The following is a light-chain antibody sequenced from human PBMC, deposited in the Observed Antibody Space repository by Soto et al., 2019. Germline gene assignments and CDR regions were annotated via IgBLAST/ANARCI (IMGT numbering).Light chain of an antibody. Sequence: DIQMTQSPSTLSGSVGDRVTITCRASQTISSWLAWYQQKPGKAPKLLIFDASDLASGVSSRFSGSGSGAEFTLTISSLQADDFATYYCQQYASYPYTFGRGTRLEIK. V-gene: IGKV1-5*01. CDR1: QTISSW. CDR3: QQYASYPYT. CDR2: DAS. J-gene: IGKJ2*01.